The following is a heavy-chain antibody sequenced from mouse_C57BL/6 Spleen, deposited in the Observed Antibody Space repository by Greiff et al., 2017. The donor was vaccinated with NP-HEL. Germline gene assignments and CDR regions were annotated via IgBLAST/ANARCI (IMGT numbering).Heavy chain of an antibody. CDR1: GYSITSGYD. V-gene: IGHV3-1*01. J-gene: IGHJ4*01. D-gene: IGHD1-1*01. CDR2: ISYSGST. CDR3: ARDGGSSNGGAMDY. Sequence: DVKLQESGPGMVKPSQSLSLTCTVTGYSITSGYDWHWIRHFPGNKLEWMGYISYSGSTNYNPSLKSRISITHDTSKNHFFLKLNSVTTEDTATYYCARDGGSSNGGAMDYWGQGTSVTVSS.